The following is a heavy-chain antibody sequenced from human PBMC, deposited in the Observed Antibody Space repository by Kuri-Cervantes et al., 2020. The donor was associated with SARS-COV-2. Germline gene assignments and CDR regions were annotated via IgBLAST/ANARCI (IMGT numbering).Heavy chain of an antibody. CDR2: IWYDGSNK. CDR1: GFTFSSYG. D-gene: IGHD3-10*01. Sequence: AGSLRLSCAASGFTFSSYGMHWVRQAPGEGLEWVAVIWYDGSNKYYADSVKGRFTISRDNSKNTLYLQMNSLRAEDTAVYYCAKDLGFGELLSGVVNDYWGQGTLVTVSS. CDR3: AKDLGFGELLSGVVNDY. V-gene: IGHV3-33*06. J-gene: IGHJ4*02.